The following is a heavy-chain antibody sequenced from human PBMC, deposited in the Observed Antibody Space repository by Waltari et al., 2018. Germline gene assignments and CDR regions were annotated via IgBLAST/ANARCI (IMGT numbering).Heavy chain of an antibody. J-gene: IGHJ4*02. CDR1: GYTFTTFS. Sequence: QVQLVQSGAEVKKPGASVKVSCKASGYTFTTFSMHWVRQAPGQRLEWMGWRNVGNGDRKYSQNIQGRVTFTRDTSANTAYMELSSLRSEDTAVYYCTRGIKRGYSSGPENFDYWGQGTLVTVSS. D-gene: IGHD5-12*01. CDR3: TRGIKRGYSSGPENFDY. CDR2: RNVGNGDR. V-gene: IGHV1-3*01.